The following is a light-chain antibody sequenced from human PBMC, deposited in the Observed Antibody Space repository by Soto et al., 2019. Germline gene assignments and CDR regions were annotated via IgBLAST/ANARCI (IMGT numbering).Light chain of an antibody. CDR1: QSFSSSY. CDR3: QQYVGPRFT. J-gene: IGKJ5*01. Sequence: EIVLTQSPDTLSLSPGERATLSCRASQSFSSSYLAWYQQRRGQPPRLLIYGTSKRATGIPDRFSGSGFDKDFPLTISRLDPEDSAVYYCQQYVGPRFTFGQGTRLEIK. CDR2: GTS. V-gene: IGKV3-20*01.